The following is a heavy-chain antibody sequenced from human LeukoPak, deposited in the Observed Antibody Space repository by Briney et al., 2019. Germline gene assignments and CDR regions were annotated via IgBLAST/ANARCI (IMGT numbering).Heavy chain of an antibody. J-gene: IGHJ3*02. CDR1: GGTFSSYA. CDR2: IIPIFGTA. V-gene: IGHV1-69*05. CDR3: ARERRYGGNSVPDYDAFDI. D-gene: IGHD4-23*01. Sequence: SVKVSCKASGGTFSSYAISWVRQAPGQGLEWMGGIIPIFGTANYAQKFQGRVTITTDESTSTAYMELSSLRSEDTAVYYCARERRYGGNSVPDYDAFDIWGQGTMVTVSS.